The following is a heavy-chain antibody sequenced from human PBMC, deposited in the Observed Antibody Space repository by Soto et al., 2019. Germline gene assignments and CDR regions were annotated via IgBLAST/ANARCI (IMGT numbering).Heavy chain of an antibody. CDR3: AMAGFCSTTSGSDAFDI. CDR2: INAGNGNT. D-gene: IGHD2-2*01. V-gene: IGHV1-3*01. J-gene: IGHJ3*02. Sequence: QVQLVQSGAEVKKPGASVKVSCKASGYTFTNYAMHWVRQAPGQRPEWMGWINAGNGNTKFCQRFQGRVTITRDTAATSAYMELSSLASEDTAVYYCAMAGFCSTTSGSDAFDIWGQGTMVTVSS. CDR1: GYTFTNYA.